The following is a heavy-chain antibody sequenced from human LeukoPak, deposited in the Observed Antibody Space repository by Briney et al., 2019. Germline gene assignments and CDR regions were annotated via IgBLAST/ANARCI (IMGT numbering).Heavy chain of an antibody. V-gene: IGHV4-59*02. CDR1: GFTVSSNH. Sequence: GSLRLSCAASGFTVSSNHMSWVRQPPGKGLEWIGYIYNSESTNYNPSLKSRVTISVDTSKNQFSLKLSSVTAADTAVYYCARVVCHSSGCPKRDAFDIWGQGTMVTVSS. CDR3: ARVVCHSSGCPKRDAFDI. D-gene: IGHD6-19*01. J-gene: IGHJ3*02. CDR2: IYNSEST.